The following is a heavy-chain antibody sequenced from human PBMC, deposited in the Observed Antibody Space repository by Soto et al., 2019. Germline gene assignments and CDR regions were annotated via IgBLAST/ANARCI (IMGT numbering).Heavy chain of an antibody. V-gene: IGHV3-33*01. J-gene: IGHJ4*02. Sequence: GGSLRLSCAASGFTFSSYGMHWVRQAPGKGLEWVAVIWYDGSNKYYADSVKGRFTISRDNSKNTLYLQMNSLRAEDTAVYYCASDRAVGEQLYYFDYWGQGTLVTVSS. CDR2: IWYDGSNK. CDR1: GFTFSSYG. CDR3: ASDRAVGEQLYYFDY. D-gene: IGHD3-10*01.